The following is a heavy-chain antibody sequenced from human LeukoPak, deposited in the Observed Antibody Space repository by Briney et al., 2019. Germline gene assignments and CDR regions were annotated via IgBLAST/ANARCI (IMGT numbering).Heavy chain of an antibody. V-gene: IGHV1-8*03. CDR1: GYTFISYD. CDR2: MNPNSGIT. D-gene: IGHD5-18*01. Sequence: ASVKVSCKASGYTFISYDINWVRQATGQGLEWMGWMNPNSGITGYAQKFQGRVTISRNTSISTAYMELSSLRSEDTAVYYCARTTEGGYTYGYFYYYYMDVWGKGTTVTISS. CDR3: ARTTEGGYTYGYFYYYYMDV. J-gene: IGHJ6*03.